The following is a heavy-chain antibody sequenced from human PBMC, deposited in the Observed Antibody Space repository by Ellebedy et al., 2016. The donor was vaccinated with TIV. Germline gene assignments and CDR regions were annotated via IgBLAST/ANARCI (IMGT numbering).Heavy chain of an antibody. CDR2: ISAYNGNT. CDR1: GYTFTSYG. V-gene: IGHV1-18*01. D-gene: IGHD1-26*01. CDR3: ARGASWALLDQDFGGEDY. Sequence: ASVKVSXXASGYTFTSYGISWVRQAPGQGLEWMGWISAYNGNTNYAQKLQDRLTMTTDTSTSTAYMELRSLRSDDTAVYYCARGASWALLDQDFGGEDYWGQGTLVTVSS. J-gene: IGHJ4*02.